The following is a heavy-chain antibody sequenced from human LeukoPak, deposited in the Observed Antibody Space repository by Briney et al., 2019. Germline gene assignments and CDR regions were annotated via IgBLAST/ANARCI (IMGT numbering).Heavy chain of an antibody. CDR3: TSPLEWELPDDAFDI. V-gene: IGHV3-73*01. CDR1: GFTFSGSA. CDR2: IRSKANSYAT. Sequence: GGSLRLSCAASGFTFSGSAMHWVRQASGKGLEWVGRIRSKANSYATAYAASVKGRFTISRDDSKNTAYLQMNSLKTEDTAVYYCTSPLEWELPDDAFDIWGQGTMVTVFS. D-gene: IGHD1-26*01. J-gene: IGHJ3*02.